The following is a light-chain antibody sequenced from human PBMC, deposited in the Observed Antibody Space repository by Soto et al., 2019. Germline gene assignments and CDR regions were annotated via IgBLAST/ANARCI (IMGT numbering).Light chain of an antibody. CDR2: GAS. CDR3: QQYASSPRT. Sequence: EIVLTQSPGTLSFSPGERATLPCRASQSVRNNYLAWYQQKPGQAPRLLIYGASTRATGLPDRFSGSGSGTDFTLTISRLEPEDFAVYYCQQYASSPRTFGQGTKVEI. V-gene: IGKV3-20*01. CDR1: QSVRNNY. J-gene: IGKJ1*01.